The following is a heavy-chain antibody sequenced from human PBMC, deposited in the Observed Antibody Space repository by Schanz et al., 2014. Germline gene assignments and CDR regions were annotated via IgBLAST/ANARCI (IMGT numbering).Heavy chain of an antibody. D-gene: IGHD3-22*01. J-gene: IGHJ4*02. CDR2: INTHTGNP. Sequence: QVQLVQSGSELKKPGASVKVSCKASGYTFTSYSMNWVRQAPGQGLEWMGWINTHTGNPTYAQGFTGRFVFSLDTSXXXEYLQISSLKADDTAXYYCAREDYLDSSGYSCGYWGQGTLVTVSS. CDR3: AREDYLDSSGYSCGY. CDR1: GYTFTSYS. V-gene: IGHV7-4-1*02.